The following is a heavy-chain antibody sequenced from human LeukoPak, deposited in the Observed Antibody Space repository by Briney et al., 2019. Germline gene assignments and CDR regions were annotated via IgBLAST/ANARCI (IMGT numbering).Heavy chain of an antibody. V-gene: IGHV6-1*01. CDR1: GDSVSSNNAA. CDR3: GRGWDPYSSSLDY. Sequence: SQTLSLTCAISGDSVSSNNAAWNWIRQSPSRGVEWLGRTYFRSKWYNDYAVSEKSRISINPDTSKNQVSLQLKSVTPEDTAVYYCGRGWDPYSSSLDYWGQGTLVTVSS. D-gene: IGHD6-13*01. J-gene: IGHJ4*02. CDR2: TYFRSKWYN.